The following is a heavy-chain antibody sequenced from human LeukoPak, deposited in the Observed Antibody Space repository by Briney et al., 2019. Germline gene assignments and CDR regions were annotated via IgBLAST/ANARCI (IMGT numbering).Heavy chain of an antibody. CDR1: GFTSSSYW. D-gene: IGHD3-3*01. V-gene: IGHV3-74*01. J-gene: IGHJ4*02. CDR3: ARAYDFWSGYPDY. CDR2: INSDGSST. Sequence: GGSLRLSCAASGFTSSSYWMHWVRQAPGKGLVWVSRINSDGSSTSYADSVKGRFTISRDNAKNTLYLQMNSLRAEDTAVYYCARAYDFWSGYPDYWGQGTLVTVSS.